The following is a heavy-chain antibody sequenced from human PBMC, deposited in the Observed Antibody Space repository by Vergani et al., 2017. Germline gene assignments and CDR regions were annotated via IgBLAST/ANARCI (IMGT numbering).Heavy chain of an antibody. D-gene: IGHD5-18*01. CDR2: ISGSGDST. Sequence: EVQLLESGGGLVQPGGSLRLSCAASRFTFSSYAMSWVRQAPGKGLEWVSSISGSGDSTYHADSVKGRFTISRDNSKDRLYLQMNSLRAEDTAVYYCEMGPAMGFDYWGQGTLVTVSS. CDR3: EMGPAMGFDY. V-gene: IGHV3-23*01. CDR1: RFTFSSYA. J-gene: IGHJ4*02.